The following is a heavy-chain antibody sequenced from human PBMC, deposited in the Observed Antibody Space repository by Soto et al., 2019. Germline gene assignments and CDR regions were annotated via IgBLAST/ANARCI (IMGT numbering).Heavy chain of an antibody. V-gene: IGHV3-7*01. CDR1: GFTFSHYW. CDR2: IKKDGRET. Sequence: EVQLVESGGGLVQPGGSLRLSCAASGFTFSHYWMNWVRQAPGKGLEWVANIKKDGRETYYVDYVEGRFTISRDNAKNSLYLQMNSLRAEDTAVYYCARDGEQYAALSGVSPDYWGQGTLVTVSS. CDR3: ARDGEQYAALSGVSPDY. D-gene: IGHD3-3*01. J-gene: IGHJ4*02.